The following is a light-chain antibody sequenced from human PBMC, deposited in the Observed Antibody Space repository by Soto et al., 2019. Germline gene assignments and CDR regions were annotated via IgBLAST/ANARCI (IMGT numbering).Light chain of an antibody. CDR3: QQYTTWPPLT. J-gene: IGKJ4*01. CDR2: AAS. Sequence: EIVMTQSPATLSVSPGETATLSCRASQSVASAVAWYQHKPGQAHRLLIVAASSRVTGVPGRFSGGGSGTELTLTISSLQSEDFAVYYCQQYTTWPPLTFGGGTTVEIK. V-gene: IGKV3-15*01. CDR1: QSVASA.